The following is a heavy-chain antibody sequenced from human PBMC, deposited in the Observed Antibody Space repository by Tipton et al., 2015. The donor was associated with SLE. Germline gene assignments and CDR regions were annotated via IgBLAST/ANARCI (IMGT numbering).Heavy chain of an antibody. CDR1: GGSISSHY. V-gene: IGHV4-59*11. CDR2: IYYSGST. CDR3: ARDRRLIAAPSFWWYFDL. J-gene: IGHJ2*01. D-gene: IGHD6-13*01. Sequence: TLSLTCTVPGGSISSHYWSWIRQPPGKGLEWIGYIYYSGSTNYNPSLQSRVTISVDTSKNQFSLKQSSVTAADTAVYYCARDRRLIAAPSFWWYFDLWGRGTLVTVSS.